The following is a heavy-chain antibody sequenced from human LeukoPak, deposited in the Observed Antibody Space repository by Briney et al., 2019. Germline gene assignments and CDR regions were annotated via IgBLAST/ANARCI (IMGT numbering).Heavy chain of an antibody. CDR3: ARAPPYSSGWYACFDY. CDR1: GGSISSYY. D-gene: IGHD6-19*01. Sequence: PSETLSLTCTVSGGSISSYYWSWIRQPPGKGLEWIGYIYYSGSTNYNPSLKSRVTISVDTSKNQFSLKLSSVTAADTAVYYCARAPPYSSGWYACFDYWGQGTLVTVSS. J-gene: IGHJ4*02. CDR2: IYYSGST. V-gene: IGHV4-59*01.